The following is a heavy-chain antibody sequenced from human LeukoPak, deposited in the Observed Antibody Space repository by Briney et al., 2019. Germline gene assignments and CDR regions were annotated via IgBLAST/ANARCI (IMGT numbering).Heavy chain of an antibody. CDR3: ARDSQYSSGWYD. Sequence: PGGSLRLSCAASGFTFDDYGMSWVRQAPGKGLEWVSGINWNGGSTGYADSVKGRFTISRDNAKNSLYLQMNSLRAEDTAVYYCARDSQYSSGWYDWGQGTLVTVSS. CDR1: GFTFDDYG. J-gene: IGHJ4*02. CDR2: INWNGGST. D-gene: IGHD6-19*01. V-gene: IGHV3-20*04.